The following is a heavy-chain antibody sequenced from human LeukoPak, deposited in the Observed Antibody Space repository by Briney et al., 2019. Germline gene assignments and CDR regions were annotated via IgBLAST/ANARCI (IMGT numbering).Heavy chain of an antibody. J-gene: IGHJ6*03. V-gene: IGHV4-34*01. D-gene: IGHD3-9*01. CDR3: ARGRPWLYYYMDV. Sequence: PSETLSLTCAVYGGSFSGYYWSWIRQPPGKGLEWIGEINHSGSTNYNPSLKSRVTISVDTSKNQFSLKLSSVTAADTAVYYCARGRPWLYYYMDVCGKGTTVTVSS. CDR1: GGSFSGYY. CDR2: INHSGST.